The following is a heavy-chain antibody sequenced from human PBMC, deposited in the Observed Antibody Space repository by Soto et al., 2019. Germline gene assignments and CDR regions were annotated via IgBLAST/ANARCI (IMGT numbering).Heavy chain of an antibody. CDR2: IYYSGST. CDR3: ARLGVVLMVYALDLPHNWFDP. V-gene: IGHV4-39*01. CDR1: GGSISSSSYY. D-gene: IGHD2-8*01. J-gene: IGHJ5*02. Sequence: SETLSLTCTVSGGSISSSSYYWGWIRQPPGKGLEWIGSIYYSGSTYYNPSLKSRVTISVDTSKNQFSLKLSSVTAADTAVYYCARLGVVLMVYALDLPHNWFDPWGQGTLVTVSS.